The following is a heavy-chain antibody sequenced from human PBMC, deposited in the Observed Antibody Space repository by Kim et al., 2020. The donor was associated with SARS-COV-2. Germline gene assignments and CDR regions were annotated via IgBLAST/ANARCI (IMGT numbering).Heavy chain of an antibody. Sequence: GGSLRLSCAASGFAFSTHWMAWVRQTPGKGLEWVANINQDGSDKNYVDSVKGRFTISRDNTKNSLFLQMNSLRAEDTAVYYCARDHRAPGLYFHQWGQGTLVIVSS. D-gene: IGHD6-13*01. CDR1: GFAFSTHW. CDR2: INQDGSDK. J-gene: IGHJ1*01. V-gene: IGHV3-7*03. CDR3: ARDHRAPGLYFHQ.